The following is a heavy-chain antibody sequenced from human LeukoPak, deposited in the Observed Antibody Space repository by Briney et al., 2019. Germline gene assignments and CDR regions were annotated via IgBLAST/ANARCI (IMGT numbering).Heavy chain of an antibody. CDR1: GFTFGDYA. D-gene: IGHD1-1*01. Sequence: GGSLRLSCTASGFTFGDYAMSWIRQAPGKGLEWVGFIRSKAYGETADYAASVKGRFTISKDDSKAIAYLQMNSLKTEDTAVYHCTRDRGAYNLYDYWGQGTLVTVSS. J-gene: IGHJ4*02. V-gene: IGHV3-49*03. CDR2: IRSKAYGETA. CDR3: TRDRGAYNLYDY.